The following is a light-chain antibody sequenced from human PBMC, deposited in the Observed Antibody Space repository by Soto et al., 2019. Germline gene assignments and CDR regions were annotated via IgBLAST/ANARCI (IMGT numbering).Light chain of an antibody. CDR1: QSISTK. CDR2: GAS. V-gene: IGKV3-15*01. CDR3: QEYNKWFSIS. Sequence: EIVLTQSPATLSVSPGERAILSCRASQSISTKLAWYQQKPGRAPRLLIYGASTRATGIPARFSGSGSGTDFTLTINSLQSEDFAVYYCQEYNKWFSISFGQGTRLEIK. J-gene: IGKJ5*01.